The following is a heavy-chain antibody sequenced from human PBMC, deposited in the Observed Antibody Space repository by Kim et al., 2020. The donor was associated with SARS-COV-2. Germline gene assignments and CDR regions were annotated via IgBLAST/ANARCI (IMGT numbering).Heavy chain of an antibody. CDR2: IYYSGST. Sequence: SETLSLTCTVSGGSISSYYWSWIRQPPGKGLEWIGYIYYSGSTNYNPSLKSRVTISVDTSKNQFSLKLSSVTAADTAVYYCARDRGVIRGGMDVWGQGTT. CDR3: ARDRGVIRGGMDV. D-gene: IGHD3-10*01. V-gene: IGHV4-59*13. J-gene: IGHJ6*02. CDR1: GGSISSYY.